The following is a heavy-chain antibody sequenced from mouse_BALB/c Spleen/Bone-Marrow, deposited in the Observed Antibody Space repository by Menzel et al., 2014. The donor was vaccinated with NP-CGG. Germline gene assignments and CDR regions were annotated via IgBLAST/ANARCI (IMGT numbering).Heavy chain of an antibody. Sequence: VQLKESGPELVKPGASVKISCKASEYTFTDCNMHWVKQSHGKSLEWIGYIYPYSGGTGYNQKFKSKATLTVDDSSFTAYMELRSLTTEDSAVYYCARSGIPYAMDYWGQGTSVTVSS. CDR3: ARSGIPYAMDY. CDR2: IYPYSGGT. V-gene: IGHV1S29*02. J-gene: IGHJ4*01. D-gene: IGHD5-2*01. CDR1: EYTFTDCN.